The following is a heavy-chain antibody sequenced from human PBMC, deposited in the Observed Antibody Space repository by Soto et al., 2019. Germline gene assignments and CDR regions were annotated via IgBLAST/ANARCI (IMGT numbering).Heavy chain of an antibody. J-gene: IGHJ4*02. CDR2: TWYDGSNK. Sequence: QVQLVESGGGVVQPGRTLRLSCAASGFTFSTHGMHWVRQAPGKGLEWMTATWYDGSNKYYADSVKGRFTISRDNSKNTLYPQMSSLRAEDTAVYYCAREYSRTVDYWGQGTLVTVSS. V-gene: IGHV3-33*01. CDR3: AREYSRTVDY. CDR1: GFTFSTHG. D-gene: IGHD6-13*01.